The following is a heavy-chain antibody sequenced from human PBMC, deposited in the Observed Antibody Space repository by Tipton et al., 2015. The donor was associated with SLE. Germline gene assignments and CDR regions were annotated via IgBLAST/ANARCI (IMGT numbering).Heavy chain of an antibody. CDR2: IRSKAYGGTT. CDR3: TRGDCSGGSCYSNFDY. Sequence: RSLRLSCTASGFTFGDYAMSWVRQAPGKGLEWVGFIRSKAYGGTTGYAASVKGRFTISRDDSKSIAYLQMNSLKTEDTAVYYCTRGDCSGGSCYSNFDYWGQGTLVTVSS. CDR1: GFTFGDYA. D-gene: IGHD2-15*01. V-gene: IGHV3-49*04. J-gene: IGHJ4*02.